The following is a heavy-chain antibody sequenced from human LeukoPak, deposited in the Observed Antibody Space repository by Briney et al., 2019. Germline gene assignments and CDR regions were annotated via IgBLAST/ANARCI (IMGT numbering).Heavy chain of an antibody. CDR2: MNPKSGNT. D-gene: IGHD4-17*01. V-gene: IGHV1-8*01. CDR1: GYTFTSYD. CDR3: ARVYGDPDC. Sequence: ASVKVSCKASGYTFTSYDINWVRQATGQGLEWMGWMNPKSGNTGSAQKFQGRVTMTRDSSISTAYMELTSLRSEDTAVYYCARVYGDPDCWGQGTLVTVSS. J-gene: IGHJ4*02.